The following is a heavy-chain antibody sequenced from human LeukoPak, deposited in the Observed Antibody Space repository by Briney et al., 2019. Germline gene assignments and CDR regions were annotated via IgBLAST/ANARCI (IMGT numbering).Heavy chain of an antibody. V-gene: IGHV1-24*01. CDR2: FDPEDGET. J-gene: IGHJ4*02. Sequence: ASVKVSCKVSGYSLTELSMHWVRRAPGKGLEWMGGFDPEDGETKYAQKFQGRVAMTEDTSTDTAYMEVSSLRSEDTAVYYCATETMVRGVIIRGYFDYWGQGTLVTVSS. D-gene: IGHD3-10*01. CDR3: ATETMVRGVIIRGYFDY. CDR1: GYSLTELS.